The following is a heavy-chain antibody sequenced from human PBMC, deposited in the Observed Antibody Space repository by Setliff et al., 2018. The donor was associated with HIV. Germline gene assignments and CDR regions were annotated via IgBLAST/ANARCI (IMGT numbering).Heavy chain of an antibody. V-gene: IGHV1-2*02. Sequence: ASVKVSCKTSGYTFTGYFMHWVRQAPRQGLEWTGWINPDSDDTNYAQKFQGRLTMTRDTSINTAYMELSRLGSDDTAVYYCATLDQDFHSSAFDTFDIWGQGTMVTVSS. D-gene: IGHD3-22*01. CDR2: INPDSDDT. CDR1: GYTFTGYF. J-gene: IGHJ3*02. CDR3: ATLDQDFHSSAFDTFDI.